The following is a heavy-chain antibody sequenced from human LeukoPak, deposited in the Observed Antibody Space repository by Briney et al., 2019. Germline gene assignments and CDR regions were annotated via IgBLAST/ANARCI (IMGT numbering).Heavy chain of an antibody. Sequence: PGGSLRLSCAASGFTFSSYAMSWVHQAPGRGLEWVSAISGSGGSTYYADSVKGRFTISRDNSKNTLYLQMNSLRAEDTAVYYCAKVGIAAAARRRLHLYFDYWGQGTLVTVSS. V-gene: IGHV3-23*01. CDR3: AKVGIAAAARRRLHLYFDY. CDR2: ISGSGGST. CDR1: GFTFSSYA. D-gene: IGHD6-13*01. J-gene: IGHJ4*02.